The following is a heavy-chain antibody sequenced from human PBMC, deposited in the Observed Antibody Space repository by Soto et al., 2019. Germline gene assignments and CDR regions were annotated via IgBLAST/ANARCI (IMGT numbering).Heavy chain of an antibody. CDR3: YIDGY. Sequence: QVQLQESGPGLVKPSETLSLTCTVSGDSIRSSSHYWAWNRQPPGKGLEWIGGFYYGGSPYYNSSLKSRVTMSVDTSKNQVSLNLNSVTAADTAVYYCYIDGYWGQGTLVTVSS. CDR2: FYYGGSP. J-gene: IGHJ4*02. CDR1: GDSIRSSSHY. D-gene: IGHD2-2*02. V-gene: IGHV4-39*01.